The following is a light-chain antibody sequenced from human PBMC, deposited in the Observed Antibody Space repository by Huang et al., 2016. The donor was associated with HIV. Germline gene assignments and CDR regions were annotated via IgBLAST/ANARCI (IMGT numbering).Light chain of an antibody. Sequence: DIQMTQTPSAMSASVGDRVTIPCRASQDIANSLAWFQQKPGKVPRPLIYGTSTLRSWVPSRFSDSGSGTEFTLTISSLQPEDFATYYCLQHNTYPWMFGQGTKVEVK. CDR2: GTS. CDR3: LQHNTYPWM. J-gene: IGKJ1*01. CDR1: QDIANS. V-gene: IGKV1-17*03.